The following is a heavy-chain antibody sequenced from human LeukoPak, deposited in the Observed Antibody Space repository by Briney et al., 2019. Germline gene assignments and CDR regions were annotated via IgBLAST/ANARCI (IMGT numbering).Heavy chain of an antibody. CDR2: ISSNGGST. V-gene: IGHV3-64D*06. CDR3: VKAIAVAGTGLDY. J-gene: IGHJ4*02. D-gene: IGHD6-19*01. Sequence: PGGSLRLSCSASGFTFSSYAMHWVRQAPGKGLEYVSAISSNGGSTYYADSVKGRFTISRDNSKNTLYLQMSGLRAEDTAVYYCVKAIAVAGTGLDYWGQGTLVTVSS. CDR1: GFTFSSYA.